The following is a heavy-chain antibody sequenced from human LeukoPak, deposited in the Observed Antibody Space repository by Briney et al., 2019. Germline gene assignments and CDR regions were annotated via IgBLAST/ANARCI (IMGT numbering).Heavy chain of an antibody. CDR1: GFTFSSYA. CDR3: ARAYYYDSTGYYYHMYYFDY. J-gene: IGHJ4*02. V-gene: IGHV3-30-3*01. D-gene: IGHD3-22*01. Sequence: GSLRLSCAASGFTFSSYAMHWGRQAPGKGLEWVGVISYDGSNKYYADSVKDRFTISTDNSKNPLYLQMNSLRAEDTAVYYCARAYYYDSTGYYYHMYYFDYWGQGTLVTVSS. CDR2: ISYDGSNK.